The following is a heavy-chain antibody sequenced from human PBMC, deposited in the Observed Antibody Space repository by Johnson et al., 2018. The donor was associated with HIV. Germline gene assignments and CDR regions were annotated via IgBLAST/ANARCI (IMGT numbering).Heavy chain of an antibody. CDR1: GFTFSSYW. V-gene: IGHV3-7*01. Sequence: VQLVESGGGLVQPGGSLRLSCAASGFTFSSYWMSWVRQAPGKGLEWVANIKQDGSEKYYVDSVKGRFTISRDNAKTSLYLKMNSLRAEDTAVYYCASRSYGYVRHAFDIWGQGTMVTVSS. J-gene: IGHJ3*02. D-gene: IGHD5-18*01. CDR3: ASRSYGYVRHAFDI. CDR2: IKQDGSEK.